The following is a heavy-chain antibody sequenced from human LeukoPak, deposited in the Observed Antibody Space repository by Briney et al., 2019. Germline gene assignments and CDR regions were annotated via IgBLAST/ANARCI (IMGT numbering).Heavy chain of an antibody. Sequence: GGYLRLSCAASGFDFSSNWMHWVRHAPGQGLVWVSRLKGAGISTNYAGSVKGRFTISRDIAKNTLYLQMNSLRAEDTGVYYCAKDHYWSIDYWGRGTLVTVSS. V-gene: IGHV3-74*01. CDR2: LKGAGIST. D-gene: IGHD3-3*01. CDR1: GFDFSSNW. J-gene: IGHJ4*02. CDR3: AKDHYWSIDY.